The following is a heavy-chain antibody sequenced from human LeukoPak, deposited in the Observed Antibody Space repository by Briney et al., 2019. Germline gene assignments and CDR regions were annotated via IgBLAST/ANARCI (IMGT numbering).Heavy chain of an antibody. CDR3: ARDSGPRAAAAEYAFDI. CDR2: IYTSGST. V-gene: IGHV4-4*07. CDR1: GGSFSGYY. J-gene: IGHJ3*02. D-gene: IGHD6-13*01. Sequence: SETLSLTCAVYGGSFSGYYWSWIRQPAGKGLEWIGRIYTSGSTNYNPSLKSRVTMSVDTSKNQFSLKLSSVTAADTAVYYCARDSGPRAAAAEYAFDIWGQGTMVTVSS.